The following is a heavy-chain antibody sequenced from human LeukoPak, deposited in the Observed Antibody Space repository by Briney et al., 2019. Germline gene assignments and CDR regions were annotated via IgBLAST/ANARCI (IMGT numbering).Heavy chain of an antibody. Sequence: GGSLRLSCAASGFTFRAYWMHWVRQAPGRGLEWVSRINTDGTTTAYADSVKGRFTISRDNAKNTLYLQVNSLRAEDTAVYFCARVYCSGGTCHYSDYWGQGTLVTVSS. V-gene: IGHV3-74*01. CDR3: ARVYCSGGTCHYSDY. J-gene: IGHJ4*02. D-gene: IGHD2-15*01. CDR2: INTDGTTT. CDR1: GFTFRAYW.